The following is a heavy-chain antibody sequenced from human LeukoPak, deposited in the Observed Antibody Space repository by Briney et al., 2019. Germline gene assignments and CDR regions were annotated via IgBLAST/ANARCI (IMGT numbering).Heavy chain of an antibody. CDR2: INPSGGST. CDR3: ARGILAGDY. CDR1: GYTFTSYY. J-gene: IGHJ4*02. Sequence: ASVKVSCKASGYTFTSYYMHWVRQAPGQGLEWMGIINPSGGSTSYAQKFQGRVTMTRNTSISTAYMELSSLRSEDSAVYYCARGILAGDYWGQGTLVTVSS. V-gene: IGHV1-46*01. D-gene: IGHD3-3*02.